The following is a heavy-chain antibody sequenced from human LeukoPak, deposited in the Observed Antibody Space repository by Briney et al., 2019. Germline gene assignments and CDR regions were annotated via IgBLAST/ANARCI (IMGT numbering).Heavy chain of an antibody. Sequence: GGSLRLSCAASGFTISTYWMHWVRQAPGKGLVWVARISSDGNTTRYADFVEGRFAISRDNAKNTLYLQMNSLRAEDTAVYHCARDPAPQGWFDSWGQGTLVTVSS. CDR1: GFTISTYW. V-gene: IGHV3-74*01. CDR2: ISSDGNTT. J-gene: IGHJ5*01. CDR3: ARDPAPQGWFDS.